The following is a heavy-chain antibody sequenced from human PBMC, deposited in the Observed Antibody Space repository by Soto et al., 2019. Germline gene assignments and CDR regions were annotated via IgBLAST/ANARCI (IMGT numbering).Heavy chain of an antibody. D-gene: IGHD3-22*01. CDR3: ARGPAHCDTNGYAYWLDY. J-gene: IGHJ4*02. CDR2: LYYSGTS. Sequence: PSETLSLTCTVSGGSISTDGYNWSWIRPTPGKGLEWIGYLYYSGTSFYNPSLKSRVTSSGDTSKNQFSLSLTFVTAADTAVYFCARGPAHCDTNGYAYWLDYWGQGIPVTVSS. CDR1: GGSISTDGYN. V-gene: IGHV4-30-4*01.